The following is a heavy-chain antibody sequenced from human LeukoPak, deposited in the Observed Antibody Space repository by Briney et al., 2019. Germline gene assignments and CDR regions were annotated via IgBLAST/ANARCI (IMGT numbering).Heavy chain of an antibody. CDR3: ARSKDGYVDY. Sequence: GGSLRLSWAASGFTFSSYSMNWVRQAPGKGLEWVSSISSSSSYIYYADSVKGRFTISRDNAKHSLYLQMNSMTAEDTAVYYCARSKDGYVDYWGQGTLVTVSS. V-gene: IGHV3-21*01. J-gene: IGHJ4*02. D-gene: IGHD5-24*01. CDR2: ISSSSSYI. CDR1: GFTFSSYS.